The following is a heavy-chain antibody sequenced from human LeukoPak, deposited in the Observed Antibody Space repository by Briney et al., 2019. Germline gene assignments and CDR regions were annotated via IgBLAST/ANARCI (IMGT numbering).Heavy chain of an antibody. CDR3: ARESTTVGAIGAFDI. Sequence: SETLSLTCTVSGGSFSTYQWTWLRQPAGRGLEWIGRIHARGTLNYNPSIQSRVTMSIDTAKHQFSLKLSSVTAADTAVYYCARESTTVGAIGAFDIWGQGTMVAVSS. D-gene: IGHD1-26*01. J-gene: IGHJ3*02. CDR1: GGSFSTYQ. CDR2: IHARGTL. V-gene: IGHV4-4*07.